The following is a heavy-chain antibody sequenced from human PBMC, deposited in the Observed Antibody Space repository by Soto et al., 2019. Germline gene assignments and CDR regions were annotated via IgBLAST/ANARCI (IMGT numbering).Heavy chain of an antibody. CDR2: IVVGSGNT. CDR3: AAVGPGDFWSGYYAADAFDI. Sequence: SVKVSCKASGFTFTSSAVQWVRQARGQRLEWIGWIVVGSGNTNYAQKFQERVTITRDMSTSTAYMELSSLRSEDTAVYYCAAVGPGDFWSGYYAADAFDIWGQGTMVTVSS. D-gene: IGHD3-3*01. V-gene: IGHV1-58*01. J-gene: IGHJ3*02. CDR1: GFTFTSSA.